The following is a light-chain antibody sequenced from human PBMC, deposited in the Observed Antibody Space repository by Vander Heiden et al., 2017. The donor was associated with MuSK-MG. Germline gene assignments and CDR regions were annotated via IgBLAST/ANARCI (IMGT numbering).Light chain of an antibody. Sequence: AIRMTQSPSSFSASTGDSVTITCRASQGINSYLAWYQQKPGRAPKLLIYDASTLQSGVPSRFSGSGSGTDFTLTISRLQPEDFATYYCQQEDNSPYAFGQGTKLDIK. V-gene: IGKV1-8*01. J-gene: IGKJ2*01. CDR3: QQEDNSPYA. CDR1: QGINSY. CDR2: DAS.